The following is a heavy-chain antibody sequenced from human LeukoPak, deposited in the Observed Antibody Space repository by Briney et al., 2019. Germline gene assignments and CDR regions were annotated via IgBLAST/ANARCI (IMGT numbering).Heavy chain of an antibody. J-gene: IGHJ5*02. CDR2: INHSGST. CDR1: GGSFSGYY. D-gene: IGHD3-3*01. CDR3: ARRAQYYDFWSGYKEGGWFDP. V-gene: IGHV4-34*01. Sequence: SETLSLTCAVYGGSFSGYYWSWIRQPPGKGLEWIGEINHSGSTNYNPSLKSRVTISVDTSKNQFSLKLGSVTAADTAVYYCARRAQYYDFWSGYKEGGWFDPWGQGTLVTVSS.